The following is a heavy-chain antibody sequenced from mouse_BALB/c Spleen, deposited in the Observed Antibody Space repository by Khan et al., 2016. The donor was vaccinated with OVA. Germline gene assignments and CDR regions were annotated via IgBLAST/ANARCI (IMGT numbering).Heavy chain of an antibody. V-gene: IGHV1S132*01. CDR2: IFPGTGTT. CDR3: ARGYFGNYEFAY. D-gene: IGHD2-1*01. CDR1: GYTFTSYW. Sequence: QMPLEESGAELVKPGASVKLSCKTSGYTFTSYWIQWVKQRPGQGLGWIGQIFPGTGTTYYTENFKGKATLTVDTSSSTAYMQLSSLTSEDSAVYFCARGYFGNYEFAYWGQGTLVTVSP. J-gene: IGHJ3*01.